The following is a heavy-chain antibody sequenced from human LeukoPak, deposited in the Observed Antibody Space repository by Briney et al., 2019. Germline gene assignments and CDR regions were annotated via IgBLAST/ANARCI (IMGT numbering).Heavy chain of an antibody. J-gene: IGHJ4*02. CDR3: ARDRVVAPYYFDY. D-gene: IGHD5-12*01. CDR1: GFTFRSYT. V-gene: IGHV3-21*01. CDR2: ISSSSSYI. Sequence: PGGSLRLSCAASGFTFRSYTMNWVRQAQGKGLEWVSSISSSSSYIYYADSMKGRFTISRDNAKNSLYLQMNSLRAEDTAVYYCARDRVVAPYYFDYWGQGTLVTVSS.